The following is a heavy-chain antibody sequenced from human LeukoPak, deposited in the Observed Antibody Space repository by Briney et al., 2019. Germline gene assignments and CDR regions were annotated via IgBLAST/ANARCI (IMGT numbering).Heavy chain of an antibody. V-gene: IGHV3-11*06. D-gene: IGHD1/OR15-1a*01. CDR1: GFRLKDYY. CDR2: ISAHYGEI. J-gene: IGHJ4*02. Sequence: GGPLTLPCARSGFRLKDYYVMWLPQSPGKGLEWISYISAHYGEINYAHSVKGRFTLSRDYAKIPVSLEMSSLRGPDTGVYFCPRVHETIFGGEGIVDTVSS. CDR3: PRVHETIF.